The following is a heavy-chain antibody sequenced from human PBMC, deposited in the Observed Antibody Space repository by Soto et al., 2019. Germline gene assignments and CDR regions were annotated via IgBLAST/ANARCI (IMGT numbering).Heavy chain of an antibody. CDR3: ARVGTYYGSGSPYYSAY. D-gene: IGHD3-10*01. V-gene: IGHV3-21*01. J-gene: IGHJ4*02. CDR2: ISSSSSYI. CDR1: GFSFRSYS. Sequence: EVQLVESGGGLVKPGGSLRLSCAGSGFSFRSYSMNWVRQVPGKGLEWVSSISSSSSYINYADSMKGRFTISRDNAKNALYLKMNSLRAEHTAVYYCARVGTYYGSGSPYYSAYWGQGTLVTVSS.